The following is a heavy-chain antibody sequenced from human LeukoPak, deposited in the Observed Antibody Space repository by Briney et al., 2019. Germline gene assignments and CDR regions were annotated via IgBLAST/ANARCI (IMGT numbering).Heavy chain of an antibody. CDR2: IYTSGST. CDR3: ASIDTAMYAFDI. V-gene: IGHV4-4*07. CDR1: GGSISSYY. Sequence: SETLSLTCTVSGGSISSYYWSWIRQPAGKGLEWIGRIYTSGSTNYNPSLKSRVTMSVDTSKNQFSLKPSSVTAADTAVYYCASIDTAMYAFDIWGQGTMVTVSS. J-gene: IGHJ3*02. D-gene: IGHD5-18*01.